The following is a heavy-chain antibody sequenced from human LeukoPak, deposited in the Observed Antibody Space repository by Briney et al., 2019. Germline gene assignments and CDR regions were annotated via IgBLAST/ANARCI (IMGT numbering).Heavy chain of an antibody. J-gene: IGHJ4*02. D-gene: IGHD1-26*01. Sequence: SETLSLTCTVSGYSISSDYYWGWIRQPPGKGLEWIGSIYHSGSTYYNPSLKSRVTISVDTSKDQFSLKLSSVTAADTAVYFCARVGVDSGSFADFDYWGQGTLVTVSS. CDR2: IYHSGST. V-gene: IGHV4-38-2*02. CDR3: ARVGVDSGSFADFDY. CDR1: GYSISSDYY.